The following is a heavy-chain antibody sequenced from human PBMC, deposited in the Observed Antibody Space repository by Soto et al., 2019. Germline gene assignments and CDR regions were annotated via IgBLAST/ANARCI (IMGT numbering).Heavy chain of an antibody. CDR3: ARGRGYSYGCKYYYGMDV. CDR2: INHSGST. CDR1: GGSFSGYY. Sequence: PSETLSLTCAVYGGSFSGYYLSWIRQPPGKGLEWIGEINHSGSTNYNPSLKSRVTISVDTSKNQFSLKLSSVTAADTAVYYCARGRGYSYGCKYYYGMDVWGQGTTVTVYS. V-gene: IGHV4-34*01. J-gene: IGHJ6*02. D-gene: IGHD5-18*01.